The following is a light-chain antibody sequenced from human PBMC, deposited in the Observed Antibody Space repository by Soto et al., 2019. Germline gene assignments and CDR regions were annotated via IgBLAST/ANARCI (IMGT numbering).Light chain of an antibody. CDR2: GAS. V-gene: IGKV1-39*01. Sequence: DIQMTQSPSSLSASLGDRVTITCRAGQNINNYLNWYQQKPGKAPKLLIYGASSLQSGVPSRFSGSGSGTDFTLTISSVPPEDFAYYYRQHSYSFFSFGQGTKLEI. J-gene: IGKJ2*01. CDR1: QNINNY. CDR3: QHSYSFFS.